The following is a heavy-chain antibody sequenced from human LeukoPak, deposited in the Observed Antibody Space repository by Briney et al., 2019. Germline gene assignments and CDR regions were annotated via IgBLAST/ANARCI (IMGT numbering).Heavy chain of an antibody. CDR2: ISGSGGST. V-gene: IGHV3-23*01. D-gene: IGHD2-15*01. J-gene: IGHJ4*02. CDR1: GFTFSSFA. Sequence: GGSLRLSCAASGFTFSSFAMSWVRQAPGKGLEWVSSISGSGGSTYYADSVKGRFTISRDNSKNTLYLQMNSLRAEDTAVHYCAKARFSGYCSGGSCYSGNDYWGQGTLVTVSS. CDR3: AKARFSGYCSGGSCYSGNDY.